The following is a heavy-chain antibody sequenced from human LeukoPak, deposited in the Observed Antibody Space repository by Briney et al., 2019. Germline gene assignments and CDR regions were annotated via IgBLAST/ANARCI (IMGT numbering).Heavy chain of an antibody. Sequence: GGSLRLSCAASGFTFSSYGMHWVRQAPGKGLEWVALIWYDGSHKKYADSVKGRFTISRDNSKNTLCLQMSSLRADDTAVYYCARYMTTVTTFDYWGQGTLVTVSS. D-gene: IGHD4-17*01. J-gene: IGHJ4*02. CDR1: GFTFSSYG. V-gene: IGHV3-33*01. CDR2: IWYDGSHK. CDR3: ARYMTTVTTFDY.